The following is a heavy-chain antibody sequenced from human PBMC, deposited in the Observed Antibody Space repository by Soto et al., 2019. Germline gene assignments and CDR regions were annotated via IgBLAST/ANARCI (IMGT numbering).Heavy chain of an antibody. CDR2: ISAYNGNT. CDR1: GYTFTSYG. CDR3: ATAYYYYSSGYYPPLY. J-gene: IGHJ4*02. V-gene: IGHV1-18*01. Sequence: QVQLVQSGAEVKKPGASVKVSCKASGYTFTSYGISWVRQAPGQGLEWMGWISAYNGNTNYAQKLQGRVTMTTDTPTSTAYMELRSLRSDDTAVYYCATAYYYYSSGYYPPLYWGQGTLVTVSS. D-gene: IGHD3-22*01.